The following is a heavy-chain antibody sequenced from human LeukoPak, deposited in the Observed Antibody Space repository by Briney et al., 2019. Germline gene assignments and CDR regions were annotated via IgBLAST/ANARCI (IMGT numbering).Heavy chain of an antibody. CDR3: ARDQYSGRFDY. Sequence: SETLSLTCTVSGGSITNYYWSWIRQPPGKGLECVGYVYYSGNPEYNPSLKSRVTISIETSKNQFSLKLSSATAADTAVYYCARDQYSGRFDYWGQGTLVTVSS. CDR2: VYYSGNP. CDR1: GGSITNYY. D-gene: IGHD1-26*01. V-gene: IGHV4-59*01. J-gene: IGHJ4*02.